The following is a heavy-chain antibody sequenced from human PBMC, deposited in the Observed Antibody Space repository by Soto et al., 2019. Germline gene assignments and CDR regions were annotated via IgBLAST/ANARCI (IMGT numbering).Heavy chain of an antibody. V-gene: IGHV1-2*04. J-gene: IGHJ4*02. CDR2: INPNSGGT. CDR3: ARGAAVAWYFDY. Sequence: ASVKVSCKASGYTFTGYYMHWVRQAPGQGLEWKGWINPNSGGTNYAQKIQGWVTMTRDTSISTAYMELSRLRSDDTAVYYCARGAAVAWYFDYWGQGTLVTVSS. D-gene: IGHD6-19*01. CDR1: GYTFTGYY.